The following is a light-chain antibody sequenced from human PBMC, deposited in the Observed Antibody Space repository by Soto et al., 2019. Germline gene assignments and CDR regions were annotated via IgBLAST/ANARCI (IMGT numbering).Light chain of an antibody. J-gene: IGKJ4*01. Sequence: DIQMTQSPSSLSASVGDRVTITFRASQSISSYLNWYQQKPWKAPKLLIYAASSLQSGVPSRFSGSGSGTDFTLTISSLQPEDFATYYCQQRYSTPLTFGGGTKVDIK. V-gene: IGKV1-39*01. CDR1: QSISSY. CDR2: AAS. CDR3: QQRYSTPLT.